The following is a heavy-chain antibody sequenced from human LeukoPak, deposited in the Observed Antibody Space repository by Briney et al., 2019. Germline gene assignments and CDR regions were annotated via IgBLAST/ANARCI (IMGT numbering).Heavy chain of an antibody. CDR1: GGSFSGYY. CDR3: ARGFKNYDY. CDR2: INHSGST. J-gene: IGHJ4*02. Sequence: SKTLSLTCAVYGGSFSGYYWSWIRQPPGKGLEWIGEINHSGSTNYNPSLKSRVTISVDTSKNQFSLKLSSVTAADTAVYYCARGFKNYDYGGQGTLAPVPS. V-gene: IGHV4-34*01.